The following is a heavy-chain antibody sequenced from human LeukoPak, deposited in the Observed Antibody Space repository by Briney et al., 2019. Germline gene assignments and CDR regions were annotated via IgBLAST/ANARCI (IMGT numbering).Heavy chain of an antibody. CDR1: GGSISGSSYY. V-gene: IGHV4-39*01. Sequence: PSETLSLTCTVSGGSISGSSYYWGWIRKPPGKGLEWIGSIYYSGSTYYNPSLKSRVTISVDTSKNQFSLKLSSVTAADTAVYYCARAPSPGTFDYWGQGTLVTVSS. J-gene: IGHJ4*02. D-gene: IGHD1-1*01. CDR3: ARAPSPGTFDY. CDR2: IYYSGST.